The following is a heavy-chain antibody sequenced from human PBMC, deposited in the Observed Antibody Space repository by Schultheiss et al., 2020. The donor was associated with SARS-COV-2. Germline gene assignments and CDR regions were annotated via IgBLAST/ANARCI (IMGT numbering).Heavy chain of an antibody. Sequence: GESLKISCAASGFTFSSYGMHWVRQAPCKGLEWVANIKEDGDEKHYLDSVKGRFTISRDNAKNSLYLQMNSLRAEDTAVYYCAREAAVTPALLDYWGQGTLVTVSS. V-gene: IGHV3-7*03. CDR3: AREAAVTPALLDY. CDR1: GFTFSSYG. J-gene: IGHJ4*02. D-gene: IGHD4-17*01. CDR2: IKEDGDEK.